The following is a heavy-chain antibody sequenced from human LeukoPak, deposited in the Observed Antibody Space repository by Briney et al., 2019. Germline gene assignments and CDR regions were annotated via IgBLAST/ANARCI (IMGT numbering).Heavy chain of an antibody. Sequence: PSETLSLTCTVSGGSISSGDYYWSWIRQPPGKGLEWIGYIYYSGSTNYNPSLKSRVTISVDTSKNQFSLKLSSVTAADTAVYYCARHPAVGYRRGAWDYWGQGTLVTVSS. CDR3: ARHPAVGYRRGAWDY. CDR1: GGSISSGDYY. CDR2: IYYSGST. V-gene: IGHV4-61*08. J-gene: IGHJ4*02. D-gene: IGHD3-10*01.